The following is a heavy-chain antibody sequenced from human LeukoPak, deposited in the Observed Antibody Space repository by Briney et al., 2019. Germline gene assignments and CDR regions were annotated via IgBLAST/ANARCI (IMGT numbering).Heavy chain of an antibody. CDR2: IYYSGST. Sequence: SETLSLTCTVSGGSISSYYWGWVRQPPGKGLEWIGSIYYSGSTYYNPSLRSRVTISVDTSKNQFSLKLSSVTAADTAVYYCARQLNVLDYWGQGTLVTVSS. CDR3: ARQLNVLDY. V-gene: IGHV4-39*07. CDR1: GGSISSYY. J-gene: IGHJ4*02. D-gene: IGHD5-24*01.